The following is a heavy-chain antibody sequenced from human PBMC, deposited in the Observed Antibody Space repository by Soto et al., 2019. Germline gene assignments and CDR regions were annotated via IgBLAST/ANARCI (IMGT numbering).Heavy chain of an antibody. CDR3: ARAVYDFWSGYSQAHFDY. D-gene: IGHD3-3*01. CDR1: GYTFTGYY. J-gene: IGHJ4*02. V-gene: IGHV1-2*04. Sequence: ASVNVSCKASGYTFTGYYMHWVRQAPGQGLEWMGWINPNSGGTNYAQKFQGWVTMTRDTSISTAYMELSRLRSDDTAVYYCARAVYDFWSGYSQAHFDYWGQGTLVTVSS. CDR2: INPNSGGT.